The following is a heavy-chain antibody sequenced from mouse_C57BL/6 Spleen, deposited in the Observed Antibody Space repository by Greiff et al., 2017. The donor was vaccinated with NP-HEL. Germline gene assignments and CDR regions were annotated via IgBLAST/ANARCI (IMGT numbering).Heavy chain of an antibody. J-gene: IGHJ3*01. CDR2: IGPGSGST. Sequence: QVHVKQSGAELVKPGASVKISCKASGYTFTDYYINWVKQRPGQGLEWIGKIGPGSGSTYYNEKFKGKATLTADKSSSTAYMQLSSLTSEDSAVYFGARFYDYDAWFADWGQGTLVTVSA. CDR3: ARFYDYDAWFAD. CDR1: GYTFTDYY. D-gene: IGHD2-4*01. V-gene: IGHV1-77*01.